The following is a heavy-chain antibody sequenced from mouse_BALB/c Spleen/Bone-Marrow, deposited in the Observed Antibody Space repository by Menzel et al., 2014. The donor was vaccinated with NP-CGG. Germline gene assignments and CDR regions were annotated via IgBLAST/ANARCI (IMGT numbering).Heavy chain of an antibody. Sequence: EVKLVESGGGLVQPGGSLRLSCATSGFTFTDYYMNWVRQPPGKALEWLGFIRNKAYSYTTEYSASVKGRFTISRDNSQSILYLQINTLRGGDSPIYYCERDRGGFLLDTGGKATTLTVPS. V-gene: IGHV7-3*02. CDR2: IRNKAYSYTT. CDR1: GFTFTDYY. CDR3: ERDRGGFLLDT. D-gene: IGHD3-1*01. J-gene: IGHJ2*01.